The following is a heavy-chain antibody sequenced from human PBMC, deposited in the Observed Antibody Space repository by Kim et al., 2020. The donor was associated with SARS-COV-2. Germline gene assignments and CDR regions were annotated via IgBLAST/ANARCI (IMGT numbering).Heavy chain of an antibody. Sequence: GGSLRLSCAASGFTFSTAWMSWVRQAPGKGLEWIARIRSNSAGGTTDYTAPAKGRFTISRDDSKNTLYLQMNSLKIEDTAVYYCTTVDPWYRGSPGDYWGQGSLVTVSS. J-gene: IGHJ4*02. CDR2: IRSNSAGGTT. CDR3: TTVDPWYRGSPGDY. V-gene: IGHV3-15*01. CDR1: GFTFSTAW. D-gene: IGHD1-26*01.